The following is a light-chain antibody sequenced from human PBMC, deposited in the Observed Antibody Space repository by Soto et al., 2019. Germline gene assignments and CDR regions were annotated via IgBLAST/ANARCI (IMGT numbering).Light chain of an antibody. J-gene: IGKJ1*01. V-gene: IGKV3-20*01. Sequence: EIVLTQSPGTLSLSPGERATLSCRASQSLSSNYLAWYQQRPGQAPRLLIYGASSRATGIPDRFSGGGSGTDFTLTISRLQPEDFAVYYCQQYHNSPPTFGQGTKVDIK. CDR3: QQYHNSPPT. CDR1: QSLSSNY. CDR2: GAS.